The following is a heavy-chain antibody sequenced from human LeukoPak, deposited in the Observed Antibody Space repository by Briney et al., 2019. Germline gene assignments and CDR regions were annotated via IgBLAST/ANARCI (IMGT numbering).Heavy chain of an antibody. Sequence: PSETLSLTCTVSGGSISSSSYYWGWIRQPPGKGLEWIGSIYYSGSTYYNPSLKSRVTISVDTSKNQFSLKLSSVTAADTAVYYCARGLSGYDSYYFDYWGQGTLVTVSS. J-gene: IGHJ4*02. CDR2: IYYSGST. V-gene: IGHV4-39*07. D-gene: IGHD5-12*01. CDR3: ARGLSGYDSYYFDY. CDR1: GGSISSSSYY.